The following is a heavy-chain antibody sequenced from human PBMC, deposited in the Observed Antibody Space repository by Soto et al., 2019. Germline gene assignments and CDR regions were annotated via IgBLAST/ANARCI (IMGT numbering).Heavy chain of an antibody. CDR1: GFTVSSNY. V-gene: IGHV3-53*01. Sequence: EVQLVESGGGLIQTGGSLRLSCAASGFTVSSNYMSWVRQAPGKGLEWVSVIYSGGSTYYADSVKGRFTISRDNSKNTLYLQMNSLRAEDTAVYYCARDLVESGYPAYVQHWGQGTLVTVSS. CDR3: ARDLVESGYPAYVQH. D-gene: IGHD3-22*01. J-gene: IGHJ1*01. CDR2: IYSGGST.